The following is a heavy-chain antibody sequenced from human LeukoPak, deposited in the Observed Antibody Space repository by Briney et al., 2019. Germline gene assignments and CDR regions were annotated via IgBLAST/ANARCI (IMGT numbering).Heavy chain of an antibody. V-gene: IGHV4-34*01. CDR3: ARLAPFGYSSSWFPDY. CDR2: INHSGST. D-gene: IGHD6-13*01. CDR1: GGSFSGYY. J-gene: IGHJ4*02. Sequence: PSETLSLTCAVYGGSFSGYYWSWIRQPPGKGLEWIGEINHSGSTNYNPSLKSRVTISVDTSKNQFSLKLSSVTAADTAVYYCARLAPFGYSSSWFPDYWGQGTLVTVSS.